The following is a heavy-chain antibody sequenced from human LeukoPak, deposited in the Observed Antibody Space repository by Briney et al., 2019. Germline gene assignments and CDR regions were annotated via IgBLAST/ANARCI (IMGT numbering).Heavy chain of an antibody. CDR3: ARVLQNYYHLDV. V-gene: IGHV4-59*11. CDR2: IYDSGSD. D-gene: IGHD3-3*01. J-gene: IGHJ6*03. Sequence: SETLSLTCTVSGVSINSHYWSWIRQPPGKGREWVGFIYDSGSDNYKSSLESRVTMTVDTSKNQFSLKLNSVTAADTAVYHCARVLQNYYHLDVWGKGTTVTVSS. CDR1: GVSINSHY.